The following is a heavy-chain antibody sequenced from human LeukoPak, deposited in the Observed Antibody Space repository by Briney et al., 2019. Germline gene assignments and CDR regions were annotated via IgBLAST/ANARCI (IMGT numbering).Heavy chain of an antibody. CDR1: GFTFSSYA. CDR3: ARGGVVKNFDY. J-gene: IGHJ4*02. V-gene: IGHV3-30-3*01. Sequence: GRSLRLSCAASGFTFSSYAMHWVRQAPGKGLEWVAVISYDGSNKYYADSVKGRFTISRDNAKNSLYLQMNSLRAEDTAVYYCARGGVVKNFDYWGQGTLVTVSS. D-gene: IGHD4-23*01. CDR2: ISYDGSNK.